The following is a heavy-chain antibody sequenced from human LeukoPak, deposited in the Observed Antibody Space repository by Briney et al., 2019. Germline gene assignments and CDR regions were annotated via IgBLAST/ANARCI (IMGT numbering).Heavy chain of an antibody. CDR2: IYYSGST. D-gene: IGHD2-21*02. J-gene: IGHJ4*02. V-gene: IGHV4-59*01. CDR3: ASGLAYCGGDCSYYFDY. Sequence: SETLSLTCTVSGGSISSYYWSWIRQPPGKGLEWIGYIYYSGSTNYNPSLKSRVTISVDTSKNQFSLKLSSVTAADTAVYYCASGLAYCGGDCSYYFDYWGQGTLVTVSS. CDR1: GGSISSYY.